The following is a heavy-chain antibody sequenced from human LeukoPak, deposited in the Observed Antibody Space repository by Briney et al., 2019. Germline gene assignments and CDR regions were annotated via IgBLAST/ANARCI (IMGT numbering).Heavy chain of an antibody. Sequence: GASVKVSCKASGGTFSSYTISWVRQAPGQGLEWMGRIIPILGIANYAQKFQGRVTITADKSTSTAYMELSSLRSEDTAVYYCARGGLTTSSRPDYWGQGTLVTVSS. CDR1: GGTFSSYT. J-gene: IGHJ4*02. D-gene: IGHD1-1*01. V-gene: IGHV1-69*02. CDR2: IIPILGIA. CDR3: ARGGLTTSSRPDY.